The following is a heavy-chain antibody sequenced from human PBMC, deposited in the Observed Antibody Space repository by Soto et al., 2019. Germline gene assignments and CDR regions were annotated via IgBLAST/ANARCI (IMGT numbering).Heavy chain of an antibody. D-gene: IGHD2-2*01. CDR1: GGSVSSGSYY. CDR2: IYYSGST. V-gene: IGHV4-61*01. CDR3: ARDNRIVVVPAAKPEGWFDP. J-gene: IGHJ5*02. Sequence: SETLSLTCTVSGGSVSSGSYYWSWIRQPPGKGLEWIGYIYYSGSTNYNPSLKSRVTISVDTSKNQFSLKLSSVTAADTAVYYCARDNRIVVVPAAKPEGWFDPWGQGTLVTVS.